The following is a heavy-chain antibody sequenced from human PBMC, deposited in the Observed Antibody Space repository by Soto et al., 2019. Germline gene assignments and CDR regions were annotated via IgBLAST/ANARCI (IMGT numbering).Heavy chain of an antibody. CDR2: ISTASST. CDR1: GFTFSAYA. Sequence: GGSLRLSCAASGFTFSAYAMSWVRQAPGKGLEWVSTISTASSTYYADSVKGRFTISRDNSRNTAYLQMSSLRAEDTALYYCARAILGGTLHAFDIWGQGTVVTVS. CDR3: ARAILGGTLHAFDI. J-gene: IGHJ3*02. D-gene: IGHD3-3*01. V-gene: IGHV3-23*05.